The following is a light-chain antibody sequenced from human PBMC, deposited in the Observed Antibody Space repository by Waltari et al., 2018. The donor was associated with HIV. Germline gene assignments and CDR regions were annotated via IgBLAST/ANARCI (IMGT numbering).Light chain of an antibody. V-gene: IGLV6-57*01. CDR2: ANN. Sequence: NFILTQPHSVSESPGKTVTISCTRSSGNIASSYVQWYQQRPGSSPTTVIYANNHRPAGVPDRFSGSIDSSSNSTSLTISGLRTEDEADYYCQSHDNKIFYVFGGGTYVTVL. CDR1: SGNIASSY. CDR3: QSHDNKIFYV. J-gene: IGLJ1*01.